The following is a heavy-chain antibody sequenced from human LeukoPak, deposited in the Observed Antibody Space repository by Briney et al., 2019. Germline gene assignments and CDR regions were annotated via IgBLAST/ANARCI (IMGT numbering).Heavy chain of an antibody. Sequence: SVKVSCKASGGTFSSYAISWVRQAPGQGLEWMGRIIPILGIANYAQKFQGRVTITAGKSTSTAYMELSSLRSEDTAVYYCAREGNGYDLRWFDPWGQGTLVTVSS. CDR3: AREGNGYDLRWFDP. CDR1: GGTFSSYA. V-gene: IGHV1-69*04. J-gene: IGHJ5*02. CDR2: IIPILGIA. D-gene: IGHD5-12*01.